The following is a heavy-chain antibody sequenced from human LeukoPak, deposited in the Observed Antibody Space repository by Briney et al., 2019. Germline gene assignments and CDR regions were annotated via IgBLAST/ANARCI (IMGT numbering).Heavy chain of an antibody. V-gene: IGHV4-4*07. Sequence: PSETLSLTCSVPGGSISTNYWSWIRQPAGKGLQWIGRIYNTGNTNYSPSLESRVTMSADTSKNQFSLKLSSVTAADTAVYYCARGSFDSSGYYVFDYWGQGSLVTVSS. CDR1: GGSISTNY. D-gene: IGHD3-22*01. CDR3: ARGSFDSSGYYVFDY. J-gene: IGHJ4*02. CDR2: IYNTGNT.